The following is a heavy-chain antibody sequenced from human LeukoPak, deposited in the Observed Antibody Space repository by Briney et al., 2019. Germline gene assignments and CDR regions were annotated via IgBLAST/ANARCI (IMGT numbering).Heavy chain of an antibody. CDR1: GFTFIIYA. J-gene: IGHJ4*02. D-gene: IGHD3-22*01. CDR3: ARDRPNYYGSDGHYYRRDGDY. Sequence: QPGGSLRLSCAASGFTFIIYAMSWVRQAPGKGLQWVSSITSRGESTWYVDSVKGRFTITRDNSENTLYLQMHSLRAEDTAVYYCARDRPNYYGSDGHYYRRDGDYWGRGTLVSVSS. V-gene: IGHV3-23*01. CDR2: ITSRGEST.